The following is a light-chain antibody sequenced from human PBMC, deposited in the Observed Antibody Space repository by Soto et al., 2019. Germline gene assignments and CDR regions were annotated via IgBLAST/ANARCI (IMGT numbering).Light chain of an antibody. CDR2: QDI. V-gene: IGLV3-1*01. CDR1: KLGDKY. Sequence: YELTQPPSVSVSPGQTASITCSGDKLGDKYASWYQQKPGQAPVLVIYQDIKRPSGIPERFSGSNSGNTATLTISGTQAMDEADYYCQAWDRGSAHVFGTGTKVTVL. J-gene: IGLJ1*01. CDR3: QAWDRGSAHV.